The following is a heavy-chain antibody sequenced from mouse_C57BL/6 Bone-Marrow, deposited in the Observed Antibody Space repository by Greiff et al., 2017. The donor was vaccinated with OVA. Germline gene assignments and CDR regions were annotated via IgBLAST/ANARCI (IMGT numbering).Heavy chain of an antibody. CDR3: ARHEDGYYASYFDY. CDR1: GYAFSSSW. D-gene: IGHD2-3*01. Sequence: VQLVESGPELVKPGASVKISCKASGYAFSSSWMNWVKQRPGKGLEWIGRFYPGDGDTNYNGKFKGKATLTAEKSSSTSYMQLSSLTSEDSAVYFCARHEDGYYASYFDYWGQGTTLTVSS. J-gene: IGHJ2*01. V-gene: IGHV1-82*01. CDR2: FYPGDGDT.